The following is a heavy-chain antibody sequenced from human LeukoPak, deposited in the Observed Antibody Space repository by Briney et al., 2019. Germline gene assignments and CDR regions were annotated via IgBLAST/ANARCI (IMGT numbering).Heavy chain of an antibody. Sequence: PGGSLRLSCAASGLTFSSYWMHWVRQAPGKGLVWVSRINSDGSSTSCADSVKGRFTISRDNAKNTLYLQMNTLRAEDTAVYYCVSIPGDWGQGILVTASS. CDR1: GLTFSSYW. CDR3: VSIPGD. J-gene: IGHJ4*02. D-gene: IGHD7-27*01. CDR2: INSDGSST. V-gene: IGHV3-74*01.